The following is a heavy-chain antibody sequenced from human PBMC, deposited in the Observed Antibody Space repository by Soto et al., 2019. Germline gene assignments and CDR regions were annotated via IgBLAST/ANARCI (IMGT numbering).Heavy chain of an antibody. V-gene: IGHV3-23*01. CDR3: ATPYSSGWYRXFDY. J-gene: IGHJ4*02. CDR2: ISGSGGST. D-gene: IGHD6-19*01. CDR1: GFTFSSYA. Sequence: PGGSLRLSCAASGFTFSSYAMSWVRQAPGKGLEWVSAISGSGGSTYYADSVKGRFTISRDNSKNTLYLQMNSLRAEDTAVYYCATPYSSGWYRXFDYWGQGTLVTVSS.